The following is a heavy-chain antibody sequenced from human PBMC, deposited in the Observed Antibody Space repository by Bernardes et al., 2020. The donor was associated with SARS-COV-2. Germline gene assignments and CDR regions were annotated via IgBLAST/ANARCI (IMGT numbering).Heavy chain of an antibody. Sequence: SLRLSCAASGFTFSSYWMTWVRQAPGMGLEWVANINQDESEKNYVDSVKGRFTISRDNAKNSLYLQMNSLRAEDTALYYCARDFGGGENDYWGQGTLVTVSS. D-gene: IGHD3-3*01. CDR3: ARDFGGGENDY. V-gene: IGHV3-7*01. CDR2: INQDESEK. J-gene: IGHJ4*02. CDR1: GFTFSSYW.